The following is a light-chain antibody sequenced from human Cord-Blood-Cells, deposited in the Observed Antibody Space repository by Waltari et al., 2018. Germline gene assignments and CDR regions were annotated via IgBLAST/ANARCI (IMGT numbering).Light chain of an antibody. V-gene: IGLV1-47*01. CDR3: AAWDDSLSGPV. CDR1: SSTRGSNY. J-gene: IGLJ2*01. Sequence: QSVLTQPPSASGTPGQRATISCSGSSSTRGSNYVHWYQQLPGTAPTLLSNRNNQRPSGVPDRFSGSKSGTSASLAISGLRSEDEADYYCAAWDDSLSGPVFGGGTKLTVL. CDR2: RNN.